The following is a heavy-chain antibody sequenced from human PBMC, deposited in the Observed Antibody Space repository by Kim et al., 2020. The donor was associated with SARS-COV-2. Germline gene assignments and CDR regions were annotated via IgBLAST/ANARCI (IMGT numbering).Heavy chain of an antibody. Sequence: GGSLRLSCEASGFTFSKSAIHWLRQAPGKGLEWVAVISYDGDNQYYADSVKGRFSISRDNSKNTLYLQMDSLRVEDTAVYYCAKGVVDYYDRSGSFDPWGQGTLVTVSS. CDR1: GFTFSKSA. J-gene: IGHJ5*02. CDR2: ISYDGDNQ. V-gene: IGHV3-30*18. D-gene: IGHD3-22*01. CDR3: AKGVVDYYDRSGSFDP.